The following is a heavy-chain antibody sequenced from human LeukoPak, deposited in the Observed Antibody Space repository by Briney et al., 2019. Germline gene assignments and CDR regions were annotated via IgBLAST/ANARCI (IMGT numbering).Heavy chain of an antibody. CDR1: GYTFTGYY. CDR2: INPNSGGT. CDR3: ARDRSGYYDSSGYYYPRDAFDI. J-gene: IGHJ3*02. Sequence: ASVKVSCKASGYTFTGYYMDWVRQAPGQGLEWMGWINPNSGGTNYAQKFQGRVTMTRDTSISTAYMELSRLRSDDTAVYYCARDRSGYYDSSGYYYPRDAFDIWGQGTMVTVSS. V-gene: IGHV1-2*02. D-gene: IGHD3-22*01.